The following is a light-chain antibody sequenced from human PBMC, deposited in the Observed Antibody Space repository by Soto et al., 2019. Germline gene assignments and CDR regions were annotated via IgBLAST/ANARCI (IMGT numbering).Light chain of an antibody. CDR2: AAS. CDR1: QGISNY. V-gene: IGKV1-27*01. CDR3: QKYSSAPLT. Sequence: DIQMTQSPSSLSASVGDRVTITCRASQGISNYLAWYQQKPGKVPKLLIYAASTLQSGVPSRFSGSGSGTDFTLPILSLQFEYVATYYSQKYSSAPLTIGGRTKVEIK. J-gene: IGKJ4*01.